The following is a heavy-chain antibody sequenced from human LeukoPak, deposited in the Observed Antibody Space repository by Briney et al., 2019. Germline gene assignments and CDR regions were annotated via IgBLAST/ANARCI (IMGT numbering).Heavy chain of an antibody. Sequence: PGGSLRLSCAASGFIFSSYALHWVRQAPGKGLEWVAVISYDGSNKYYADSVKGRFTISRDNSKNTLYLQMNSLRAEDTAVYYCARDPTLSGWYYFDYWGQGTLVTVSS. CDR1: GFIFSSYA. D-gene: IGHD6-19*01. CDR2: ISYDGSNK. CDR3: ARDPTLSGWYYFDY. V-gene: IGHV3-30*04. J-gene: IGHJ4*02.